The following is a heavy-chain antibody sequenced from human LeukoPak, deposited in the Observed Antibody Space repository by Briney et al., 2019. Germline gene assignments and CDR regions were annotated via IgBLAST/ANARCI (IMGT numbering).Heavy chain of an antibody. CDR1: SGSFSSYY. D-gene: IGHD2-8*01. V-gene: IGHV4-34*01. CDR3: ARVVMVPGGMDV. CDR2: INHSGST. J-gene: IGHJ6*02. Sequence: SETLSLTCAVYSGSFSSYYWGWIRQPPGKGLEWIGEINHSGSTNYNPSLKSRVTISVDTSKKQFSLKLSSVTAADTAVYYCARVVMVPGGMDVWGRGTTVTVSS.